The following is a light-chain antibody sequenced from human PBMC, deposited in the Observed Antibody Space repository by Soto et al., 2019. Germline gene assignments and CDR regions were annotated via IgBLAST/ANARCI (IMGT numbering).Light chain of an antibody. CDR3: QQYGSSGVT. Sequence: TQSPSSLSASVGDRVTISCRASQGIGNALGWYQQKPGQAPRLLIYGASTRATGIADRFSGSGSGTDFTLTISRLEPEAFEVYYCQQYGSSGVTFGPGTKVDIK. CDR2: GAS. CDR1: QGIGNA. J-gene: IGKJ3*01. V-gene: IGKV3-20*01.